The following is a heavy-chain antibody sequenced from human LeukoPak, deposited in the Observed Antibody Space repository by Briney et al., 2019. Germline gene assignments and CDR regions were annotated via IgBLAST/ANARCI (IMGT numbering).Heavy chain of an antibody. V-gene: IGHV1-18*01. Sequence: ASVKVSCKASGYTFTSYGISWVRQAPGQGLEWMGWISAYNGNTNYAQKLQGRVTMTTDTSTSTAYMELRSLRFDDTAVYYCARDPGDYYYDSSGYVDYWGQGTLVTVSS. CDR1: GYTFTSYG. CDR2: ISAYNGNT. CDR3: ARDPGDYYYDSSGYVDY. D-gene: IGHD3-22*01. J-gene: IGHJ4*02.